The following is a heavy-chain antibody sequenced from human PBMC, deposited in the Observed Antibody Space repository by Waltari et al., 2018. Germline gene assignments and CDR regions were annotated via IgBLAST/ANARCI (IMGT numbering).Heavy chain of an antibody. J-gene: IGHJ6*02. CDR3: AKENNPLGIPGDYGMDV. CDR2: ISGGGDST. V-gene: IGHV3-23*01. D-gene: IGHD1-20*01. Sequence: EVQLLESGGGLVQPGGSVRLSCAASGFTLSLSAMGWVRQTPGKGLEWVSSISGGGDSTYYGDSVRGRFTISRDNSKNALYLQMSSLSAEDAAVYYCAKENNPLGIPGDYGMDVWGQGTTVSVSS. CDR1: GFTLSLSA.